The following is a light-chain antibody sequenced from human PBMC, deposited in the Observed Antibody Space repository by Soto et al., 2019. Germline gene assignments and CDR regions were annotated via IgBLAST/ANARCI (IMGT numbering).Light chain of an antibody. CDR2: WAS. J-gene: IGKJ2*01. V-gene: IGKV4-1*01. Sequence: DIVMTQSPDSLAVSLGERATINCKSSQSVLYSSNNKNYLAWYQQRPGQPPKLLIYWASTRESGVPDRFSGSGSGTYFTLTITRPQAEDVSVYYCQQYESTPPTFGQGTKLEIK. CDR1: QSVLYSSNNKNY. CDR3: QQYESTPPT.